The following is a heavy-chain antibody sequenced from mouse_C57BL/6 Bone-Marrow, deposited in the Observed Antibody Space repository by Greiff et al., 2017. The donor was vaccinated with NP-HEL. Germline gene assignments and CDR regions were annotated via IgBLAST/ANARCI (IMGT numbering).Heavy chain of an antibody. J-gene: IGHJ3*01. CDR3: AITTAFAY. CDR1: GFTFSDYG. CDR2: ISSGSSTI. Sequence: EVKVVESGGGLVKPGGSLKLSCAASGFTFSDYGMHWVRQAPEKGLEWVAYISSGSSTIYYADTVKGRFTISRDNAKNTLFLQMTSLRSEETAMYYCAITTAFAYWGQGTLVTVSA. D-gene: IGHD1-2*01. V-gene: IGHV5-17*01.